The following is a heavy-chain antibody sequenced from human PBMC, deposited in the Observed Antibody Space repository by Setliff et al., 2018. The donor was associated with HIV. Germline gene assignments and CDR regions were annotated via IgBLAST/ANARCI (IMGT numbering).Heavy chain of an antibody. CDR2: IKEDGSDK. V-gene: IGHV3-7*03. J-gene: IGHJ4*02. D-gene: IGHD6-19*01. CDR3: ARDPAMSGWALAD. Sequence: QPGGSLRLSCEASGFNFSIYRMSWVRQDPGKGLEWVANIKEDGSDKYYVDSVKCRFTISKDNAENSIYLQMNSLRGEDTAFYYCARDPAMSGWALADWGQGTQVTVSS. CDR1: GFNFSIYR.